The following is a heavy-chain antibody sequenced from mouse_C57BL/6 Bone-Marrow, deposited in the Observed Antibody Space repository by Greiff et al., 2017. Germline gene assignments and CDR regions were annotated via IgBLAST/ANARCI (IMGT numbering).Heavy chain of an antibody. CDR2: INPSNGGT. J-gene: IGHJ1*03. Sequence: VQLQQPGTELVKPGASVKLSCKASGYTFTSYWMHWVKQRPGHGLEWIGNINPSNGGTNYNEKFKSKATMTVDQSSSTAYMQLSSLSSEDSAVYYCASPSTVVATPWGFDVWGTGTTVTVSS. D-gene: IGHD1-1*01. CDR1: GYTFTSYW. CDR3: ASPSTVVATPWGFDV. V-gene: IGHV1-53*01.